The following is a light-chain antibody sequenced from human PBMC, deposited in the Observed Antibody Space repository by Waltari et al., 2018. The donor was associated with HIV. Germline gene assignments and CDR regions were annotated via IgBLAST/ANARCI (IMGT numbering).Light chain of an antibody. J-gene: IGKJ4*01. CDR2: DIS. V-gene: IGKV1-12*01. Sequence: VSASAGDRVTITCRASQDVGNWLAWYQQKPGRAPELLIYDISNLQSGVPSRFSGSGSGTDFTLTINSLQPEDFATYYCQQANTFPLTFGGGTKVEIK. CDR1: QDVGNW. CDR3: QQANTFPLT.